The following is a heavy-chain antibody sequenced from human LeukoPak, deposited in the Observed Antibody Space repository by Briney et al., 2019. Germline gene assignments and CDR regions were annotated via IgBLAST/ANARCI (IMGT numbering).Heavy chain of an antibody. J-gene: IGHJ4*02. CDR1: GGSISSGGYS. CDR2: IYHSGST. Sequence: SQTLSLTCAVSGGSISSGGYSWSWIRQPPGEGLGWIGYIYHSGSTYYNPSLKSRITISVDRSKNQFSLKLSSVTAADTAVYYCARQYCSGGSCYSYLDYWGQGTLVTVSS. CDR3: ARQYCSGGSCYSYLDY. D-gene: IGHD2-15*01. V-gene: IGHV4-30-2*01.